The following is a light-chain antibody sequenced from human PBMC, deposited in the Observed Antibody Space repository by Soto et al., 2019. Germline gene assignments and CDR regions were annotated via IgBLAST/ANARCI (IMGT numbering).Light chain of an antibody. J-gene: IGKJ4*01. Sequence: DIPMTPSPSTLSASVGDRVTITCRASQNIDNYLHWYQQKPGKAPKLLIYDASTLQSGVPSGFSGSGFGTDFTLTISSLQPEDFATYYCQQTYSTPLTFGGGTKVDI. CDR2: DAS. CDR3: QQTYSTPLT. CDR1: QNIDNY. V-gene: IGKV1-39*01.